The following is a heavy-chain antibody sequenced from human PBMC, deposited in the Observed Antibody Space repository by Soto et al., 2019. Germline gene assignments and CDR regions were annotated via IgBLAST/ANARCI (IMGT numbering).Heavy chain of an antibody. Sequence: PSETLSLTCTVSGGSISSSSYYWGWIRQPPGKGLEWIGSIYYSGSTYYNPSLKSRVTISVDTSKNQFSLKLSSVTAADTAVYYCASFYSSSWYRRRDYYYGMDVWGQGTTVTVS. J-gene: IGHJ6*02. CDR1: GGSISSSSYY. CDR3: ASFYSSSWYRRRDYYYGMDV. V-gene: IGHV4-39*01. D-gene: IGHD6-13*01. CDR2: IYYSGST.